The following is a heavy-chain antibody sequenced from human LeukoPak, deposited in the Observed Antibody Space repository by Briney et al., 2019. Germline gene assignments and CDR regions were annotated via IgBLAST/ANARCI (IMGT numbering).Heavy chain of an antibody. J-gene: IGHJ6*04. Sequence: SETLSLTCTVSGGSISSYYWSWIRQPPGKGLEWIGYIYYSGSTNYNPSLKSRATISVDTSKNQFSLKLSSVTAADTAVYYCARVRWFGELLSPLYYYYGMDVWGKGTTVTVSS. CDR2: IYYSGST. D-gene: IGHD3-10*01. CDR3: ARVRWFGELLSPLYYYYGMDV. CDR1: GGSISSYY. V-gene: IGHV4-59*01.